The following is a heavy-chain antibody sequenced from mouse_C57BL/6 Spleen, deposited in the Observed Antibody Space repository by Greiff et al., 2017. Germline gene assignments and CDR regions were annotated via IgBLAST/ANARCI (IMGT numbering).Heavy chain of an antibody. CDR1: GFTFSSYG. Sequence: EVQRVESGGDLVKPGGSLKLSCAASGFTFSSYGMSWVRQTPDKRLEWVATISSGGSYTYYPDSVKGRFTISRDNAKNTLYLQMSSLKSEDTAMYYCARHYDYPYAMDYWGQGTSVTVSS. CDR3: ARHYDYPYAMDY. CDR2: ISSGGSYT. D-gene: IGHD2-4*01. J-gene: IGHJ4*01. V-gene: IGHV5-6*01.